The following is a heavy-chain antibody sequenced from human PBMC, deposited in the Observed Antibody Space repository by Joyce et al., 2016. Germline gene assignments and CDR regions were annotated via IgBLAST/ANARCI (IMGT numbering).Heavy chain of an antibody. Sequence: DVQVVESGGGLVQPGGSLRLSCVFSGLTFKEFYMTWTREAAGKGLEWVDNIAKDGSEENYVDSVKGRFTISRDNARNSVFLQMNSLKAEDTPVYYCAGGRGWLIDYWGRGTLVTVSS. J-gene: IGHJ4*02. CDR3: AGGRGWLIDY. CDR2: IAKDGSEE. D-gene: IGHD5-12*01. V-gene: IGHV3-7*03. CDR1: GLTFKEFY.